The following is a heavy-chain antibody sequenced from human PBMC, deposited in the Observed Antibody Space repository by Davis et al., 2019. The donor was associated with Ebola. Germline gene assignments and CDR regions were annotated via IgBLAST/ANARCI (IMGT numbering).Heavy chain of an antibody. CDR3: TATVTSDY. D-gene: IGHD4-17*01. V-gene: IGHV3-73*01. CDR2: IRSKANSYAT. J-gene: IGHJ4*02. Sequence: GESLKISCAASGFTFSGSAMHWVRQASGKGLEWVGRIRSKANSYATAYAASVKGRFTISREDSKNTAYLQMNSLKTEDTAVYYCTATVTSDYWGQGTLVTVSS. CDR1: GFTFSGSA.